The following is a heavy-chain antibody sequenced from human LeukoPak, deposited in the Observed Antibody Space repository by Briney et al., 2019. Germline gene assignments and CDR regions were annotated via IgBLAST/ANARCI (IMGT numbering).Heavy chain of an antibody. CDR2: ISWNSGSI. Sequence: PGGSLRLSCAASGFTFDDYAMHWVRQAPGKGLEWVSGISWNSGSIGYADSVKGRFTISRDNPKNTLYLQMNSLRAEDTAVYYCAKDGELHDFWSVYYKKYYYYMDVWGKGTAVTVSS. D-gene: IGHD3-3*01. CDR3: AKDGELHDFWSVYYKKYYYYMDV. V-gene: IGHV3-9*01. CDR1: GFTFDDYA. J-gene: IGHJ6*03.